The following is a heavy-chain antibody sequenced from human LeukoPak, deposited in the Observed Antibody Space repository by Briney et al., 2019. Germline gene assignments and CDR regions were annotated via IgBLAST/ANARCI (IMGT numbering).Heavy chain of an antibody. CDR3: ARGHYDGNSASCDY. Sequence: SQTLSLTCTVSCGSISSSSYYWAWIRQSPGKGLEWIGTFSSGGSAYYNPSLKSRVTISVDTSKNQCSLKLSSVTAADTAVYYCARGHYDGNSASCDYWGQGTMVTVSS. V-gene: IGHV4-39*07. CDR2: FSSGGSA. J-gene: IGHJ4*02. CDR1: CGSISSSSYY. D-gene: IGHD4-23*01.